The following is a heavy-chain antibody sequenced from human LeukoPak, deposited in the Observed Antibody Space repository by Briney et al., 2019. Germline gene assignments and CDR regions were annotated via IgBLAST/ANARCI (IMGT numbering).Heavy chain of an antibody. Sequence: GGSLRLSCAASGFTFSSYSMNWVRQAPGKGLEWVSSISSSSSYIYYADSVKGRFTISRDNAKNSPYLQMNSLRAEDTAVYWCTRGQTGYGWKYFFDYWGQGALVTVSS. CDR3: TRGQTGYGWKYFFDY. CDR2: ISSSSSYI. CDR1: GFTFSSYS. D-gene: IGHD5-18*01. V-gene: IGHV3-21*01. J-gene: IGHJ4*02.